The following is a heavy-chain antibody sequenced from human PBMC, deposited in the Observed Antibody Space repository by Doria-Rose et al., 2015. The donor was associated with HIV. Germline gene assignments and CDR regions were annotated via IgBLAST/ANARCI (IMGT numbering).Heavy chain of an antibody. CDR1: GVSLSSPGMG. D-gene: IGHD6-13*01. CDR3: ARIKSSRWYHKYYFDF. Sequence: QITLKESGPVLVKPTETLTLTCTVSGVSLSSPGMGVSWIRQPPGKALEWLAHICSDDERSYTTSLKSRLNISRGTSKSQVVLTMTDMDPVDTATYYCARIKSSRWYHKYYFDFWGQGTLVIVSA. J-gene: IGHJ4*02. V-gene: IGHV2-26*01. CDR2: ICSDDER.